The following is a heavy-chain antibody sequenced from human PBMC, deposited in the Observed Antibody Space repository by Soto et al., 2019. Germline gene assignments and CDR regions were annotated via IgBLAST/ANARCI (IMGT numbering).Heavy chain of an antibody. CDR3: ARDSYGYDSSGYLFDY. CDR2: IYYSGST. V-gene: IGHV4-31*03. J-gene: IGHJ4*02. CDR1: GGSISSGGYY. Sequence: TSETLSLTCTVSGGSISSGGYYWSWIRQHPGKGLEWIGYIYYSGSTYYNPSLKSRVTISVDTSKNQFSLKLSSVTAADTAVYYCARDSYGYDSSGYLFDYWGQGTLVTVSS. D-gene: IGHD3-22*01.